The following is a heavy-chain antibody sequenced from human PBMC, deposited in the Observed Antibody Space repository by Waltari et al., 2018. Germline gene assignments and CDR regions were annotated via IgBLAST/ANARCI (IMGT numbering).Heavy chain of an antibody. CDR3: AKGKGYLAAPDAFDI. Sequence: EVQLLESGGGLVQPGGSLRLSCAASGFPFSSYAMSWVRQAPGKGLEWVSAIRGSGGSTYDADSVKGRFTISRDNSKNTLYLQMNSLRAEDTAVYYCAKGKGYLAAPDAFDIWGQGTMVTVSS. V-gene: IGHV3-23*01. CDR2: IRGSGGST. J-gene: IGHJ3*02. CDR1: GFPFSSYA. D-gene: IGHD6-25*01.